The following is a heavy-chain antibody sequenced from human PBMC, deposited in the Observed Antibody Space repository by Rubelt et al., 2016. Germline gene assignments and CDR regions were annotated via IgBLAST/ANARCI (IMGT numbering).Heavy chain of an antibody. V-gene: IGHV4-31*03. Sequence: QVQLQESGPGLVKPSETLSLTCTVSGYSVSSGGYYWSWIRQHPGKGLEWIGYIYYSGSTYYNPSLKSRVTISVDTSKNQFSLKLSSVTAADTAVYYCARGVCRIAVAHFDYWGQGTLVTVSS. CDR3: ARGVCRIAVAHFDY. CDR1: GYSVSSGGYY. J-gene: IGHJ4*02. D-gene: IGHD6-19*01. CDR2: IYYSGST.